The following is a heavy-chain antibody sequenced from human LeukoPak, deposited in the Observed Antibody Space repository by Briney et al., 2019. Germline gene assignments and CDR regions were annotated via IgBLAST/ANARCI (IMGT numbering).Heavy chain of an antibody. CDR1: GYTLTEVS. CDR2: FDPADGEP. V-gene: IGHV1-24*01. J-gene: IGHJ6*02. CDR3: ASPLLYGDFPHYYYGMDV. Sequence: GASVKVSCKISGYTLTEVSMHWVRQAPGKGLEWMGGFDPADGEPIYAQKFQGRATMSEDTSTDTAYMELRSLRSDDTAVYYCASPLLYGDFPHYYYGMDVWGQGTTVTVSS. D-gene: IGHD4-17*01.